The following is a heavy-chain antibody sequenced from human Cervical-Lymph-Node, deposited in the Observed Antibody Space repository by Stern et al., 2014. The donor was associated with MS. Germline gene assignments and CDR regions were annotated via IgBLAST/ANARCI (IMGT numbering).Heavy chain of an antibody. V-gene: IGHV3-74*01. D-gene: IGHD5-18*01. CDR3: AREGYSYGYVFFNY. CDR2: INSDGSST. Sequence: EMQLVESGGGLVQPGGSLRLSCAASGFTFSSYWMHWVRQAPGKGLVWVSRINSDGSSTSYADSVKGRFTISRDNAKNTLYLQMNSLRAEDTAVYYCAREGYSYGYVFFNYWGQGTLVTVSS. J-gene: IGHJ4*02. CDR1: GFTFSSYW.